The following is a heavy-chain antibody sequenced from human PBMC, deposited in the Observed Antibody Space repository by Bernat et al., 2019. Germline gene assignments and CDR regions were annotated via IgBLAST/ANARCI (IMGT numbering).Heavy chain of an antibody. D-gene: IGHD5-24*01. CDR1: GFTFSSYS. Sequence: EVQLVESGGGLVKPGGSLRLSCAASGFTFSSYSMNWVRQAPGKGLEWVSSISSSSSYIYYADSVNGRFTISRDNAKNSLYLQMNSLRAEDTAVYYCARDTTIDLFVQYDAFDIWGQGTMVTVS. V-gene: IGHV3-21*01. CDR2: ISSSSSYI. J-gene: IGHJ3*02. CDR3: ARDTTIDLFVQYDAFDI.